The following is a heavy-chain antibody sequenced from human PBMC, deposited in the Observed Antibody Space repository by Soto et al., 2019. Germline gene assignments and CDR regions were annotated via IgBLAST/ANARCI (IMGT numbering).Heavy chain of an antibody. D-gene: IGHD5-12*01. CDR1: RYTFTSYG. CDR3: AGARLVYIVATIYYYYYGMDV. CDR2: ISGYNGNT. Sequence: ASVTVSHKGSRYTFTSYGFSWVRQAPGRGLEGMRWISGYNGNTNCAQKLQGRVISPGDSSASTAYRELSSLRSEDTAVYYCAGARLVYIVATIYYYYYGMDVWGQGTTVTVSS. V-gene: IGHV1-18*01. J-gene: IGHJ6*02.